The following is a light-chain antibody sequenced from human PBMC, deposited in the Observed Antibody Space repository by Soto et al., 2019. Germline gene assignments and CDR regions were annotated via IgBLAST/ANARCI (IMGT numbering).Light chain of an antibody. CDR1: QSVNSN. V-gene: IGKV3-15*01. CDR3: QQLHGYPIT. CDR2: GAS. J-gene: IGKJ5*01. Sequence: TVMTQSPATLSVSPGERATLSCRASQSVNSNLAWYQQKLGQAPRVLIFGASTRATGIPARFSGSGSGTHFTLTISSLQPEDFATYYCQQLHGYPITFGQGTRLEIK.